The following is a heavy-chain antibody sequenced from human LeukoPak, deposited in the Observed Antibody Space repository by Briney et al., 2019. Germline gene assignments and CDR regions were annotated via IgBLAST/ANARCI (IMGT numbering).Heavy chain of an antibody. CDR1: GFTFSSYG. CDR3: AKGHYYNILTGYSVRRGLDY. J-gene: IGHJ4*02. Sequence: PGRSLRLSCAASGFTFSSYGMHWVRQAPGKGLEWVAVISYDGSNKYHADSVKGRFTISRDNSKNTLYLQMNSLRAEDTAVYYCAKGHYYNILTGYSVRRGLDYWGQGTLVTVSS. V-gene: IGHV3-30*18. D-gene: IGHD3-9*01. CDR2: ISYDGSNK.